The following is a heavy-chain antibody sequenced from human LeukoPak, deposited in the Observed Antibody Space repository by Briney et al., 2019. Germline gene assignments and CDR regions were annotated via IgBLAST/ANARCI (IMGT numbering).Heavy chain of an antibody. CDR3: ARGERGYSYGYVEDYYYYYMDV. D-gene: IGHD5-18*01. V-gene: IGHV4-59*01. Sequence: SETLSLTCAVYGGSFSGYYWSWIRQPPGKGLEWIGYIYYSGSTNYNPSLKSRVTISVDTSKNQFSLKLSSVTAADTAVYYCARGERGYSYGYVEDYYYYYMDVWGKGTTVTVSS. CDR2: IYYSGST. CDR1: GGSFSGYY. J-gene: IGHJ6*03.